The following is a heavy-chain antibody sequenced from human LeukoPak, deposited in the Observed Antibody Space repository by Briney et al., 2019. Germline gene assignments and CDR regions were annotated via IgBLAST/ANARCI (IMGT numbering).Heavy chain of an antibody. CDR2: ITSGSSTI. J-gene: IGHJ4*02. D-gene: IGHD3-22*01. V-gene: IGHV3-48*02. CDR1: GFTFTIYW. CDR3: ARGATYFYDSSGSPKKRAFDY. Sequence: GGSLRLSCAASGFTFTIYWMSWVRQAPGKGLEWVSYITSGSSTIYYADSVKGRFTISRDNAKNSLYLQMNSLRDEDTAVYYCARGATYFYDSSGSPKKRAFDYWGQGTLVTVSS.